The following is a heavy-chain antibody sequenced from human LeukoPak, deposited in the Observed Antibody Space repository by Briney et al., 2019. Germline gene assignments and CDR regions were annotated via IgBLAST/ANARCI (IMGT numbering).Heavy chain of an antibody. D-gene: IGHD5-12*01. V-gene: IGHV3-30-3*01. CDR2: ISYDGSNK. J-gene: IGHJ3*02. Sequence: GGSLRLSCAASGFTFSSYAMHWVRQAPGKGLEWMAVISYDGSNKYYADSVKGRFTISRDNSKNTLYLQMNSLRAEDTAVYYCARGSSGYDTRDAFDIWGQGTMVTVSS. CDR3: ARGSSGYDTRDAFDI. CDR1: GFTFSSYA.